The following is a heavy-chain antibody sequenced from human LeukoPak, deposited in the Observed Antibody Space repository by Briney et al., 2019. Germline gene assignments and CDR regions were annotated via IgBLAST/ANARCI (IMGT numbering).Heavy chain of an antibody. CDR2: IRSKVHGETT. Sequence: GGSLRLSCTASGVTVGDYAMTWVRQAPGKGLEWVGFIRSKVHGETTEYAASVKGRFTISRDHSKNLAYLQMNSLKMEDTAVYYCATYSSGWPYFDYWGQGTLVTVSS. CDR1: GVTVGDYA. CDR3: ATYSSGWPYFDY. J-gene: IGHJ4*02. V-gene: IGHV3-49*04. D-gene: IGHD6-25*01.